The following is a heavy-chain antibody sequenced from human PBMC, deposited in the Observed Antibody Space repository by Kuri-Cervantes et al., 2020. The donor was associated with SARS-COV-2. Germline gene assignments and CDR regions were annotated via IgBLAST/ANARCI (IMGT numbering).Heavy chain of an antibody. J-gene: IGHJ6*02. CDR1: GFTFSGSA. V-gene: IGHV3-73*01. Sequence: GESLKISCAASGFTFSGSAMHWVRQASGKGLEWVGRIRSKANSYATAYAASVKGRFTISRDDSKNTAYLQMNSLKTEDTAVYYCTRNEPVYYYYGMDVWGQGTTVTVSS. D-gene: IGHD1-1*01. CDR2: IRSKANSYAT. CDR3: TRNEPVYYYYGMDV.